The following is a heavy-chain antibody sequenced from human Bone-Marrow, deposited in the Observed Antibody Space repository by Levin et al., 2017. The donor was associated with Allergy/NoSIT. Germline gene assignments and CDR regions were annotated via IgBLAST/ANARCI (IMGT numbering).Heavy chain of an antibody. CDR1: GYSFPNYW. J-gene: IGHJ3*02. CDR3: TRHGGFASSGAYDI. D-gene: IGHD6-6*01. Sequence: ASVKVSCKGSGYSFPNYWIGWVRQMPDKGLEWMGIMYPGNSDTRYSPSFQGQVTMSADKSISTAYLQWSSLQASDTAMYYCTRHGGFASSGAYDIWGQGTMVTVSS. V-gene: IGHV5-51*01. CDR2: MYPGNSDT.